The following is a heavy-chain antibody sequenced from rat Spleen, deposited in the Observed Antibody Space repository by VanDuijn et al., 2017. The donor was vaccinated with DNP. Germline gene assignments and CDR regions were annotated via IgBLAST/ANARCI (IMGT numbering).Heavy chain of an antibody. Sequence: EVQLVESGGGLVQPGRSLKLSCVASGFTFGDHYMAWIRQTPKKGLEWVASISYEGIHTYYEDSVRGRFTISRDNAKNTLYLQMNSLRSEDTATYYCARGSGSYYWYFDFWGPGTMVTVSS. D-gene: IGHD5-1*01. CDR3: ARGSGSYYWYFDF. CDR2: ISYEGIHT. CDR1: GFTFGDHY. V-gene: IGHV5-22*01. J-gene: IGHJ1*01.